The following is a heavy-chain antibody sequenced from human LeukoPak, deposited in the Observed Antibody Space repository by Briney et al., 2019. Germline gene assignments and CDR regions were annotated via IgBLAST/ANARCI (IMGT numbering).Heavy chain of an antibody. CDR2: IWYDGSNI. Sequence: PGGSLRLSCAASGFTFSSYGMHWVRQAPGKGLEWVAVIWYDGSNIYYADSVKGRFTISRDNSKNTLYLQLNSLRAEDTAVYYCARRIGYCSSTSCLMGYYYYYMDVWGKGTTVTVSS. CDR3: ARRIGYCSSTSCLMGYYYYYMDV. CDR1: GFTFSSYG. J-gene: IGHJ6*03. V-gene: IGHV3-33*01. D-gene: IGHD2-2*01.